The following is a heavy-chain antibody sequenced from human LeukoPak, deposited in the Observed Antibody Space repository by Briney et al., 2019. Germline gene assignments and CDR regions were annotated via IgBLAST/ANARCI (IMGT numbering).Heavy chain of an antibody. Sequence: SETLSLTCTVSGGSISSYYWSWIRQPPGKGLEWIGYIYTSGSTNYNPSLKSRVTISVDTSKNQFSLKLSSVTAADTAVYYCARGEGYCSSTCCYYGGYFQRWGQATLVTVSS. D-gene: IGHD2-2*01. J-gene: IGHJ1*01. CDR2: IYTSGST. CDR3: ARGEGYCSSTCCYYGGYFQR. V-gene: IGHV4-4*09. CDR1: GGSISSYY.